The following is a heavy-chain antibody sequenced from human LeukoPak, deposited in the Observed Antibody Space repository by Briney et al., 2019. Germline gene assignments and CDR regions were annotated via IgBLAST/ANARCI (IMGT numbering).Heavy chain of an antibody. CDR1: GGSFSSYF. Sequence: PSETLSLTCAGYGGSFSSYFWTWIRQTPGKGLEWIGEINHSGTTNYNPSLKSRVTMSVDTSKDQFSLKLMSVTAADTGVYYCARRRKVVRAGFDYWGQGTRVIVSS. J-gene: IGHJ4*02. D-gene: IGHD2-21*01. CDR2: INHSGTT. V-gene: IGHV4-34*01. CDR3: ARRRKVVRAGFDY.